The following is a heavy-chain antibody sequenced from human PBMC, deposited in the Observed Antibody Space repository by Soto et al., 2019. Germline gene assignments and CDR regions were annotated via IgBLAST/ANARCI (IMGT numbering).Heavy chain of an antibody. CDR1: GLTFSRYG. CDR2: IWHDGSKK. Sequence: QVRLVESGRGVVHPGTSLRLSCVASGLTFSRYGVHWVRQAPGKGLEWVAVIWHDGSKKYYADSVKGRFTISRDNSKNTVFLQMSSLRASDTARYYCATDGDLGYFDYWGQGALVTVSS. V-gene: IGHV3-33*03. D-gene: IGHD2-21*02. CDR3: ATDGDLGYFDY. J-gene: IGHJ4*02.